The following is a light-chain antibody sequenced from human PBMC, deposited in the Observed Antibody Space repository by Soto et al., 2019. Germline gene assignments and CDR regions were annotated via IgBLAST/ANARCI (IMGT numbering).Light chain of an antibody. J-gene: IGLJ3*02. V-gene: IGLV2-8*01. Sequence: QSALTQPPSASGSPGQSVTISCTGTSSDDGGYNYVSWYQQHPGKAPKLMIYEVSKRPSGVPDRFSGSKSGNTASLTVSGLQPEYEADYYCSSYAGSNNLGVFGGGTKLTVL. CDR3: SSYAGSNNLGV. CDR2: EVS. CDR1: SSDDGGYNY.